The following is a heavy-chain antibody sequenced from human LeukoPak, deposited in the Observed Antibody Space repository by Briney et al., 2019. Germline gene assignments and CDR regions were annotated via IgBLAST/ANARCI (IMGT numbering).Heavy chain of an antibody. J-gene: IGHJ4*02. Sequence: GGSLRLSCAASRFAYHTYWMSWVRQAPGKGLEWVASINEGGIEKHYADSVKGRFTVSRDDAKNSLHLQMNNLRAEDTAVYYCARPGTYWNFDYWGQGTLVTLSS. D-gene: IGHD1-14*01. CDR3: ARPGTYWNFDY. CDR1: RFAYHTYW. CDR2: INEGGIEK. V-gene: IGHV3-7*01.